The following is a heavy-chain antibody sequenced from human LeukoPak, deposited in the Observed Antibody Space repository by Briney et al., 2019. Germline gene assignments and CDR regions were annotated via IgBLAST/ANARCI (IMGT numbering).Heavy chain of an antibody. V-gene: IGHV1-8*01. CDR2: MNPNSGNT. J-gene: IGHJ4*02. D-gene: IGHD2-15*01. Sequence: ASVRVSCKASGYTFTSYDINWVRQATGQGLEWMGWMNPNSGNTGYAQKFQGRVTMTRNTSISTAYMELSRLRSDDTAVYYCARVQLGGHDYWGQGTLVTVSS. CDR3: ARVQLGGHDY. CDR1: GYTFTSYD.